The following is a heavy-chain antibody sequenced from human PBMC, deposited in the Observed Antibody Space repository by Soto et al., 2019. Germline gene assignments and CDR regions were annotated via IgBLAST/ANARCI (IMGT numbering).Heavy chain of an antibody. D-gene: IGHD4-17*01. Sequence: EVQLLESGGGLVQPGGSLRLSCAASGFAFSSDVMSWVRQAPGKGLEWVSAVSYSDGSTYYADSVKGRFAISRDNSKNTVYLQMNSLRAEDTAIYYCAKPTVATPYYFDSWGQGTLVTVSS. CDR2: VSYSDGST. J-gene: IGHJ4*02. CDR1: GFAFSSDV. CDR3: AKPTVATPYYFDS. V-gene: IGHV3-23*01.